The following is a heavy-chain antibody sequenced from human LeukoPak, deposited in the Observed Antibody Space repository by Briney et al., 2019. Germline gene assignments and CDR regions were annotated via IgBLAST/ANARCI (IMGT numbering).Heavy chain of an antibody. J-gene: IGHJ4*02. D-gene: IGHD2-15*01. V-gene: IGHV3-23*01. CDR3: AKGGGSSCYSPSDY. Sequence: GGSLRLSCAASGFSFSSYAMSWVRQAPGEGLEWVSAISGSGTDTFYANSVKGRFTISRDNPKNTLYLQMNSLRAEDTAVYYWAKGGGSSCYSPSDYWGQGTLVTVSS. CDR1: GFSFSSYA. CDR2: ISGSGTDT.